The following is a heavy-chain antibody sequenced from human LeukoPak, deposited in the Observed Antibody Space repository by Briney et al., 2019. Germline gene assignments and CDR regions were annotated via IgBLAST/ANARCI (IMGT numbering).Heavy chain of an antibody. CDR3: ARKTGGRASDY. J-gene: IGHJ4*02. V-gene: IGHV1-46*01. Sequence: ASVKVSCKASGYTFTSYYMHWVRQAPGQGLEWMGIINPSGGSTSYAQKFQGRVTMTRDTSISTAYMELSRLRSDDTAVYYCARKTGGRASDYWGQGTLVTVSS. CDR2: INPSGGST. D-gene: IGHD1-14*01. CDR1: GYTFTSYY.